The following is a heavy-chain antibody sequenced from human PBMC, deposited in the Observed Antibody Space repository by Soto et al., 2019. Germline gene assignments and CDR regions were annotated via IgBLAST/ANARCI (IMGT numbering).Heavy chain of an antibody. J-gene: IGHJ5*02. D-gene: IGHD1-26*01. CDR2: IYYSGTT. Sequence: ETLSLTCTVSGGSISSYYWSWIRQPPGKGLEWIGYIYYSGTTNYNPSLKSRVTISVDTSKNQFSLKLSSVTAADTAVYYCARYSGRYSYNWFDPWGQGTLVTGSS. CDR1: GGSISSYY. CDR3: ARYSGRYSYNWFDP. V-gene: IGHV4-59*01.